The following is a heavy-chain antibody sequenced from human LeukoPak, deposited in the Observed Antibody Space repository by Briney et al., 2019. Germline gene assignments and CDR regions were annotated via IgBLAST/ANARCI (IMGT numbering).Heavy chain of an antibody. CDR2: MYYSGST. CDR1: GGSISSYY. CDR3: ARNRWMDV. D-gene: IGHD3-16*02. Sequence: PSETLSLTCTVSGGSISSYYWSWIRQPPGKGLEWIGYMYYSGSTNYNPSLKSRVTISVDTSKDQFSLKLSSVTAADTAVYYCARNRWMDVWGQGTTVTVSS. J-gene: IGHJ6*02. V-gene: IGHV4-59*01.